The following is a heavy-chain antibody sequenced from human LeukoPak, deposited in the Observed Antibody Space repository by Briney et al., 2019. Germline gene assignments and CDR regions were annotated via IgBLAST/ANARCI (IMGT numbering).Heavy chain of an antibody. CDR1: EFTFSKYG. CDR3: AKVRWDNSGWYYLDY. J-gene: IGHJ4*02. CDR2: ISFDINDR. D-gene: IGHD6-19*01. Sequence: PGGSLRLSCAASEFTFSKYGMHWVRQAPGKGLDWVASISFDINDRKYAESVRGRFTISRDNSKNTLYLQMNSLRAEDTAVYYCAKVRWDNSGWYYLDYWGQGTLVTVSS. V-gene: IGHV3-30*18.